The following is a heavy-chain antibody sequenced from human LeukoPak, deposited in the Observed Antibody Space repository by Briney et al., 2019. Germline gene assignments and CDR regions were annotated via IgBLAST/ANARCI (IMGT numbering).Heavy chain of an antibody. V-gene: IGHV3-30-3*01. CDR3: AKVYYDSIPDAFDI. CDR2: ISYDGSNK. J-gene: IGHJ3*02. Sequence: GGSLRLSCAASGFTFSSYAMSWVRQAPGKGLEWVAVISYDGSNKYYADSVKGRFTISRDNSKNTLYLQMNSLRAEDTAVYYCAKVYYDSIPDAFDIWGQGTMVTVSS. CDR1: GFTFSSYA. D-gene: IGHD3-22*01.